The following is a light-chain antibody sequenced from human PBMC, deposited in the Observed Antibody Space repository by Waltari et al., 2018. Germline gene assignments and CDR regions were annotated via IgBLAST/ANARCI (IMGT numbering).Light chain of an antibody. J-gene: IGLJ1*01. V-gene: IGLV2-14*03. Sequence: QSALTQPASVSGSPGQSITISCTGTSSDGGGYNLFSWYQQHPGKAPKLMIYDVNNRPSGVSNRFSGSKSGNTASLTISGLQAEDEADYYCSSYTSISTLVFGTGTKVTVL. CDR3: SSYTSISTLV. CDR2: DVN. CDR1: SSDGGGYNL.